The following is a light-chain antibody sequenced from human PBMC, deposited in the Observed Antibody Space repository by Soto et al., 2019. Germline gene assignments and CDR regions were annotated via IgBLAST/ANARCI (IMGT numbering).Light chain of an antibody. V-gene: IGKV3-15*01. CDR2: GAS. CDR3: QHYHTWPLT. J-gene: IGKJ4*01. Sequence: EIVMTQAPATLSVSPGERATISCRASQSVSSNLAWYQQKPGQAPRLLIYGASTRATGIPARFSGSGSGTEFTLTISSLQSEDFAVYYCQHYHTWPLTFGGGTKVDIK. CDR1: QSVSSN.